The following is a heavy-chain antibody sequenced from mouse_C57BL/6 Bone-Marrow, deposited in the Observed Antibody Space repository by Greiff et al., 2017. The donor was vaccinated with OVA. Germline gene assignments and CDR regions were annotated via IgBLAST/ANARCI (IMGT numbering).Heavy chain of an antibody. J-gene: IGHJ2*01. V-gene: IGHV5-9*01. CDR1: GFTFSSYT. D-gene: IGHD2-5*01. CDR3: ARLKTYYSNSFDY. Sequence: DVKLVESGGGLVKPGGSLKLSCAASGFTFSSYTMSWVRQTPEKRLEWVATISGGGGNTYYPDSVKGRFTISRDNAKNTLYLQMSILRSEDTALYYCARLKTYYSNSFDYWGQGTTLTVSS. CDR2: ISGGGGNT.